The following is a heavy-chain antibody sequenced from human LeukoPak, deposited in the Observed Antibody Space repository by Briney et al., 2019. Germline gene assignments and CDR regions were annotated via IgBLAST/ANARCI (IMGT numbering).Heavy chain of an antibody. CDR3: ASTQLGDDAFDI. V-gene: IGHV3-7*01. CDR2: IKQDGSAK. Sequence: GGSLRLSCAASGFTFSDYWMSWVRQAPGKGLEWVANIKQDGSAKQYVGSLKGRFTISRDNAKNSLYLQMDSLRAEDTAVYYCASTQLGDDAFDIWAKGQWSPSLQ. CDR1: GFTFSDYW. J-gene: IGHJ3*02. D-gene: IGHD7-27*01.